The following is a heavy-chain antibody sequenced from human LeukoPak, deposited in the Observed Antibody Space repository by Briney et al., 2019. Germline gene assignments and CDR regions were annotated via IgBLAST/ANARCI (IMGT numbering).Heavy chain of an antibody. CDR3: ARSGVQLERLQRTDAFDI. CDR2: INPTGGST. D-gene: IGHD1-1*01. J-gene: IGHJ3*02. Sequence: GASVKVSCKASGYTFTTYYIHWVRQAPGQGLEWMGIINPTGGSTTYAQKFQGRVTMTRDTSTSTVFMEVNSLRSEDTAVYYCARSGVQLERLQRTDAFDIWGQGTMVTVSS. V-gene: IGHV1-46*01. CDR1: GYTFTTYY.